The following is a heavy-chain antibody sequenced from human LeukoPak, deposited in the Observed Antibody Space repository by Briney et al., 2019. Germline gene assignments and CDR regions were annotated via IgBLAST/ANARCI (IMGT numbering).Heavy chain of an antibody. J-gene: IGHJ3*02. D-gene: IGHD1-26*01. CDR3: ARGASGSYNDAFDI. Sequence: SETLSLTCTVSGGSISSYHWSWIRQPPGKGLEWIGEIYHSGSTNYNPSLKSRVTISVDKSKNQFSLKLSSVTAADTAVYYCARGASGSYNDAFDIWGQGTMVTVSS. CDR1: GGSISSYH. CDR2: IYHSGST. V-gene: IGHV4-59*12.